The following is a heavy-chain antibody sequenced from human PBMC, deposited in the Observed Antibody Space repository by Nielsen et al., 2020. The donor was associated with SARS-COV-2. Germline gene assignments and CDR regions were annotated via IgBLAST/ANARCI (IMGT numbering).Heavy chain of an antibody. D-gene: IGHD2-15*01. CDR2: ISYEGTNK. CDR3: AKDDGYCYGGSCYFFDY. CDR1: GFTFSSKG. V-gene: IGHV3-30*19. J-gene: IGHJ4*02. Sequence: LSLTSAASGFTFSSKGMHWVRQAPGKGLEWVAVISYEGTNKDYADSVKGRFTISRDNSKNTLYLQMSSLRAEDTAVYYCAKDDGYCYGGSCYFFDYWGQGTLVTVSS.